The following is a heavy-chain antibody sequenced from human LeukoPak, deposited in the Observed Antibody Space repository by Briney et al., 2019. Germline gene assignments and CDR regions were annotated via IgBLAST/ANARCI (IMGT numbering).Heavy chain of an antibody. V-gene: IGHV4-4*07. Sequence: SETLSLTCTVSGGSISSYYWSWIRQPAGKGLEWIGRIYTSGSTHYNPSLKSRVTMSVDTSKNQFSLKLSSVTAADTAVYYCAIHGSRRGAFDIWGQGTMVTVSS. J-gene: IGHJ3*02. CDR1: GGSISSYY. CDR2: IYTSGST. CDR3: AIHGSRRGAFDI. D-gene: IGHD1-1*01.